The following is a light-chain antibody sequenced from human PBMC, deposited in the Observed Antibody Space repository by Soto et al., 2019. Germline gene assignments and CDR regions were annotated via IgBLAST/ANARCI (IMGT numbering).Light chain of an antibody. CDR1: QSVSSY. Sequence: EIVLTQSPATLSLSPGERATPSCRASQSVSSYSAWYQQKPGQAPRLLIYDASNRATGIPARFSGSGSGTDFTLTISSLEPEDFAVYYCQQRSNWQGTFGQGTRLE. CDR2: DAS. J-gene: IGKJ5*01. V-gene: IGKV3-11*01. CDR3: QQRSNWQGT.